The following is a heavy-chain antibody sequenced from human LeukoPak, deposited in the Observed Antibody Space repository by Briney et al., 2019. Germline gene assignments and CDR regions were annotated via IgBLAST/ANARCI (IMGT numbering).Heavy chain of an antibody. Sequence: GGSLRLSCAASGFTFSDYYMSWIRQAPGKGLEWVSYISSSGSTIYYADSVKGRFTISRDNAKNSLYLQMNSLTAEDTAVYYCAGGRDTAVAGPGGYFDYWAQGTLVTVSS. CDR3: AGGRDTAVAGPGGYFDY. V-gene: IGHV3-11*01. CDR1: GFTFSDYY. D-gene: IGHD6-19*01. CDR2: ISSSGSTI. J-gene: IGHJ4*02.